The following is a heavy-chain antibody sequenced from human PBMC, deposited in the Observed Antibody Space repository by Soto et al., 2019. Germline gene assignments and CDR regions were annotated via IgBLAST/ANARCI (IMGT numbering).Heavy chain of an antibody. CDR3: ARDILYYYDSSGLDY. CDR1: GFTFSSYA. D-gene: IGHD3-22*01. Sequence: SLRLSCAASGFTFSSYAMHWVRQAPGKGLEWVAVISYDGSNKYYADSVKGRFTISRDNSKNTLYLQMKSLRAEDTAVYYCARDILYYYDSSGLDYWGQGTLVTVSS. CDR2: ISYDGSNK. V-gene: IGHV3-30-3*01. J-gene: IGHJ4*02.